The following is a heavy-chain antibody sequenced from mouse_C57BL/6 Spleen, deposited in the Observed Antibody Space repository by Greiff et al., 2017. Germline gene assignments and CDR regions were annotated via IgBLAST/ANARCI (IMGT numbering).Heavy chain of an antibody. J-gene: IGHJ1*03. CDR3: ARNYYGYDWYCDV. CDR2: IYPGDGDT. D-gene: IGHD2-2*01. Sequence: VQLQQSGPELVKPGASVKISCKASGYAFSSSWMNWVKQRPGKGLEWIGRIYPGDGDTNYNGKFKGKATLTADKSSSTAYMQLSSLTSEDSAVYFCARNYYGYDWYCDVWGTGTTVTVSS. CDR1: GYAFSSSW. V-gene: IGHV1-82*01.